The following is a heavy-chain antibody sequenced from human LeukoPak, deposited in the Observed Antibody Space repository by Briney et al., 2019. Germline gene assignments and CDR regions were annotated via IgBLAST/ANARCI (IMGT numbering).Heavy chain of an antibody. V-gene: IGHV3-30-3*01. CDR1: GFTFSSYA. D-gene: IGHD1-1*01. Sequence: GRSLRLSCAASGFTFSSYAMHWVRQAPGKGLEWVAVISYDGSNKYYADSVKGRFTISRDNSKNTLYLRMNSLRAEDTAVYYCAREGAYPGNFDLWGRGTLVTVSS. J-gene: IGHJ2*01. CDR3: AREGAYPGNFDL. CDR2: ISYDGSNK.